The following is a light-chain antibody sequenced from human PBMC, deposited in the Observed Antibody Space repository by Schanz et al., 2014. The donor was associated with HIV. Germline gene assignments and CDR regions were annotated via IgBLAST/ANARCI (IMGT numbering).Light chain of an antibody. V-gene: IGKV1-12*01. J-gene: IGKJ4*01. CDR1: QGISTW. CDR3: QQSYSTPPT. Sequence: DIQMTQSPSSVSASVGDRVTITCRASQGISTWLAWYQQKVGEAPKLLIYAASSLQGGVPSRFNGSGSGTDFTLTISSLQPEDFATYYCQQSYSTPPTFGGGTEVEIK. CDR2: AAS.